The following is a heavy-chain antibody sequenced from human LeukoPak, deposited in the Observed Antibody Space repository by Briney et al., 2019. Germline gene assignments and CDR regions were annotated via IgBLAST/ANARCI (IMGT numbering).Heavy chain of an antibody. V-gene: IGHV1-2*06. J-gene: IGHJ4*02. Sequence: ASVKVSCKASGYRFTDYNMHWVRQAPGQGLEWVGRINPNSGDTTYAQRFQDRVTVTRDTSINSVYMELDRLTSDDTALYCCARELGVIGITKTGWGQGTLVIVSS. D-gene: IGHD3-10*01. CDR1: GYRFTDYN. CDR3: ARELGVIGITKTG. CDR2: INPNSGDT.